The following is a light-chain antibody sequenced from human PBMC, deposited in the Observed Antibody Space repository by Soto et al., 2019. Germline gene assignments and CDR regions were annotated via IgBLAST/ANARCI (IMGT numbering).Light chain of an antibody. CDR1: QSLRSSY. CDR3: QQYYSSVT. Sequence: EVVLTQSPNTLSLSPGERATLSCWASQSLRSSYLAWYQRKPGQAPRLLMFGASRRATGIPDRFNGSGSGTDFILTISRLEPEDVAVYYCQQYYSSVTFGQGTKLEIK. CDR2: GAS. V-gene: IGKV3-20*01. J-gene: IGKJ2*01.